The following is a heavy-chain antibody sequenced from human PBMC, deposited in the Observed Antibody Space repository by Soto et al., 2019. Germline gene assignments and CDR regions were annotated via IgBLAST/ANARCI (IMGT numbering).Heavy chain of an antibody. CDR1: GYTLGNTW. CDR3: AVYAMSVTSVFDY. J-gene: IGHJ4*01. CDR2: IYPGDSRDS. Sequence: GESPKISCQGSGYTLGNTWFAWVRRVPGRGLEWMGVIYPGDSRDSFYRPSFHGQVTLSPDQAINTAYFEWASLKAADSAMYFCAVYAMSVTSVFDYWGHGTLVTVSS. V-gene: IGHV5-51*01. D-gene: IGHD4-17*01.